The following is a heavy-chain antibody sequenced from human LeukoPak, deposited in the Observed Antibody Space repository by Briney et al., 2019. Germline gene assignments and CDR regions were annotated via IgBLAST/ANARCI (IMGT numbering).Heavy chain of an antibody. J-gene: IGHJ4*02. Sequence: GGSLRLSCAASGFSFTTSWMSWVRQAPGKGLEWVASIEQDGSEKYYVVSVKGRFTISRDNAKNSLFLQMNSLRAEDTAVYYCAKGHTSLAPGGQGALVTVSS. V-gene: IGHV3-7*01. CDR1: GFSFTTSW. CDR3: AKGHTSLAP. D-gene: IGHD5-18*01. CDR2: IEQDGSEK.